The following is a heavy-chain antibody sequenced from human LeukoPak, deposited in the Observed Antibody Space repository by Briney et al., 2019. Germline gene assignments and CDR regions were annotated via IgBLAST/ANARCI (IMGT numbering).Heavy chain of an antibody. J-gene: IGHJ3*02. Sequence: GGSLRLSCEASGFTFRNYAMNWVRQAPGKGLEWVSYISSSGSTIYYADSVKGRFTISRDNAKKSLYLQMNSLRAEDTAVYYCARARLTDYVWGRRTFDIWGQGTMVTISS. D-gene: IGHD3-16*01. V-gene: IGHV3-48*03. CDR2: ISSSGSTI. CDR3: ARARLTDYVWGRRTFDI. CDR1: GFTFRNYA.